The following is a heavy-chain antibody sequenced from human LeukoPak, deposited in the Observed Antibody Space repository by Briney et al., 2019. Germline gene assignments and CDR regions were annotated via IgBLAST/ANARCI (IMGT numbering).Heavy chain of an antibody. CDR3: ARGGALDY. Sequence: GGSLRLSCAASGFTVRSNSMSWVRQAPGKGLEWVSLIYSGDSTYYADSVKGRFTISRDNSKNMVYLQMSSLRPEDKAVYYCARGGALDYWGQGTLVTVSS. J-gene: IGHJ4*02. D-gene: IGHD3-16*01. CDR2: IYSGDST. V-gene: IGHV3-66*02. CDR1: GFTVRSNS.